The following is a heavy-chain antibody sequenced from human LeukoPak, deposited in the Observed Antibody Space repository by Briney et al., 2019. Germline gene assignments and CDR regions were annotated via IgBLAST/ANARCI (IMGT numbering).Heavy chain of an antibody. Sequence: SETLSLTCTVSGGSVSSGSYYWSWIRQPPGKGLEWIGYIYYSGSTNYNPSLKSRVTISVDTSKNQFSLELSSVTAADTAVYYCASGKSIRYFDWFHPWAHFDYWGQGTLVTVSS. CDR2: IYYSGST. CDR1: GGSVSSGSYY. D-gene: IGHD3-9*01. J-gene: IGHJ4*02. V-gene: IGHV4-61*01. CDR3: ASGKSIRYFDWFHPWAHFDY.